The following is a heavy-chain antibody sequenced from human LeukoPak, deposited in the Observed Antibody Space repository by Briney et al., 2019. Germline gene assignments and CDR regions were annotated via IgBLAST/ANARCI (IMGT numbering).Heavy chain of an antibody. Sequence: GGSLRLSCAASGFTFSSYAMHWVRQAPGKGLEWVAVISYDGSNKYYADSVKGRSTISRDNAKNTLYLQMNSLRAEDTAVYYCARVRWGGLYYFDYWGQGTLVTVSS. CDR1: GFTFSSYA. CDR2: ISYDGSNK. D-gene: IGHD3-16*01. CDR3: ARVRWGGLYYFDY. V-gene: IGHV3-30*04. J-gene: IGHJ4*02.